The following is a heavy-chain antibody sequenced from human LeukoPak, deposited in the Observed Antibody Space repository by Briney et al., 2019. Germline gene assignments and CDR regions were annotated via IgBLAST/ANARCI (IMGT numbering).Heavy chain of an antibody. J-gene: IGHJ6*02. D-gene: IGHD4-23*01. CDR2: ISWNSGSI. Sequence: GGSLRLSCAASGFTFDDYAMHWVRQAPGKGLEWVSGISWNSGSIGCADSVKGRFTISRDNAKNSLYLQMNSLRAEDTALYYCGKDSGYSLRGMDVRGQGTTVNVSS. CDR1: GFTFDDYA. V-gene: IGHV3-9*01. CDR3: GKDSGYSLRGMDV.